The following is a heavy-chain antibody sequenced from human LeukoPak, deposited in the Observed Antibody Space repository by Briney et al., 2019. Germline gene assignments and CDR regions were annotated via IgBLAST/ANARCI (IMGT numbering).Heavy chain of an antibody. CDR2: IGTSGDT. Sequence: GGSLRLSCASSGFIFSRYEMRWVRHGRGKRLEWVSAIGTSGDTFYAGSVKGRFTISRENAKDSLYLQMNSLSAGDTAVYYCVREGRGRSGTNAYDIWGQGTVVSVST. D-gene: IGHD6-19*01. CDR1: GFIFSRYE. CDR3: VREGRGRSGTNAYDI. V-gene: IGHV3-13*01. J-gene: IGHJ3*02.